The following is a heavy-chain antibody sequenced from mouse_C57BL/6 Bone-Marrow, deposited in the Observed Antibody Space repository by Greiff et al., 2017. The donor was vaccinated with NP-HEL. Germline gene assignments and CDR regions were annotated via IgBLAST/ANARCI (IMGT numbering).Heavy chain of an antibody. CDR2: IYPRSGNT. V-gene: IGHV1-81*01. CDR3: ARDGYSYYFDY. Sequence: QVQLKESGAELARPGASVKLSCKASGFTFTSYGISWVKQRTGQGLEWIGEIYPRSGNTYYNEKFKGKATLTADKSSSTASMELRSLTSEDSAVYFCARDGYSYYFDYWGQGTTLTVSS. J-gene: IGHJ2*01. D-gene: IGHD2-3*01. CDR1: GFTFTSYG.